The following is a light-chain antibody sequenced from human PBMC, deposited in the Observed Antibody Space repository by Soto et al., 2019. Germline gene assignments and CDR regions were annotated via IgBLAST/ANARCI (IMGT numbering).Light chain of an antibody. J-gene: IGLJ1*01. Sequence: QSVLTQPASVSGSPGQSITISCTGTRSDIGGYNYVSWYQQHPGKAPKLIIYEVTNRPSGVSHRFSGSKSGDTASLTISGLQAQEEADYYCSSYRSTSTYVFGTGTKLTVL. CDR1: RSDIGGYNY. V-gene: IGLV2-14*01. CDR3: SSYRSTSTYV. CDR2: EVT.